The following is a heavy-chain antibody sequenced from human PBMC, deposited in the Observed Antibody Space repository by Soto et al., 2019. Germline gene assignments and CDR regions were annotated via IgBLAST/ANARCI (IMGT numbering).Heavy chain of an antibody. Sequence: QVQLVQSGAEVKRPGSSVKVSCKASGGTYSSYVIAWVRQAPGQGLEWMGVIIPIFGTTHYAEKFQSRVTLTADESTSTVYMQVTSLRTEDTAVYDCARDRCSASPVAGRGLDPWGQGTLVIVSS. D-gene: IGHD6-19*01. J-gene: IGHJ5*02. CDR1: GGTYSSYV. CDR2: IIPIFGTT. CDR3: ARDRCSASPVAGRGLDP. V-gene: IGHV1-69*01.